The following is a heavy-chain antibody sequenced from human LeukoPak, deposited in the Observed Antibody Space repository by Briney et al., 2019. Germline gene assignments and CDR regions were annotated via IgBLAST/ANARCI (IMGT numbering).Heavy chain of an antibody. CDR2: IKSKTDGGTT. CDR3: TTDRYMITFGGVIVNR. Sequence: GGSLRLSCAASGFTFSNAWMSWVRQAPGKGLEWVGRIKSKTDGGTTDYAAPVKGRFTISRDDSKSTLYLQMNSLKTEDTAVYYCTTDRYMITFGGVIVNRWGQGTLVTVSS. V-gene: IGHV3-15*01. J-gene: IGHJ4*02. D-gene: IGHD3-16*02. CDR1: GFTFSNAW.